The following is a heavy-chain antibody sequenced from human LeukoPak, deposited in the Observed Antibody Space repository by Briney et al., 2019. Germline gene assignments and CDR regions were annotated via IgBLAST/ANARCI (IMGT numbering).Heavy chain of an antibody. CDR1: GYTFTSYG. CDR2: ISACNGNT. Sequence: ASVKVSCKASGYTFTSYGISWVRQAPGQGLEWMGWISACNGNTNYAQKLQGRVTMTTDTSTSTAYMELRSLRSDDTAVYYCARSQQLPNYYYYGMDVWGQGTTVTVSS. J-gene: IGHJ6*02. V-gene: IGHV1-18*01. D-gene: IGHD6-13*01. CDR3: ARSQQLPNYYYYGMDV.